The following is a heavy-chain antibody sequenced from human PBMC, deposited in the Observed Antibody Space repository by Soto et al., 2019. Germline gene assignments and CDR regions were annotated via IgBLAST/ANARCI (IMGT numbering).Heavy chain of an antibody. J-gene: IGHJ4*02. V-gene: IGHV4-34*01. CDR2: INHSGST. Sequence: QVQLQQWGAGLLKPSETLSLTCAVYGGSFSGYYWSWIRQPPGKGLEWIGEINHSGSTNYNPSLMSRVTISVDTSKNQFSLKLSSVTAADTAVYYCARFTIVGSGSDYSSPFDYWGQGTLVTVSS. CDR1: GGSFSGYY. D-gene: IGHD3-10*01. CDR3: ARFTIVGSGSDYSSPFDY.